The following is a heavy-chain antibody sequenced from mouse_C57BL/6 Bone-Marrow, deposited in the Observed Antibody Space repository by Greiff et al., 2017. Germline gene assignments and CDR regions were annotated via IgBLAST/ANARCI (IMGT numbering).Heavy chain of an antibody. CDR1: GFTFSDYY. CDR3: ARQRLLLPLWYFDV. V-gene: IGHV5-12*01. J-gene: IGHJ1*03. Sequence: EVKLMESGGGLVQPGGSLKLSCAASGFTFSDYYMYWVRQPPEKRLEWVAYISNGGGSTYYPDTVKGRFTISRDNAKNTLYLQMSRLKSEDTAMYYCARQRLLLPLWYFDVWGTGTTVTVSS. CDR2: ISNGGGST. D-gene: IGHD1-1*01.